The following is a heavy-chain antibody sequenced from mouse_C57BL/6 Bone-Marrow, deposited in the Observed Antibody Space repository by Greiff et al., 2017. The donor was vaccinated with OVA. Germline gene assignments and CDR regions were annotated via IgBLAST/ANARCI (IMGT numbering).Heavy chain of an antibody. V-gene: IGHV5-17*01. CDR3: ARCYYYGSSDWYFDV. CDR2: ISSGSSTI. Sequence: EVNLVESGGGLVKPGGSLKLSCAASGFTFSDYGMHWVRQAPEKGLEWVAYISSGSSTIYYADTVKGRFTISRDNAKNTLFLQMTSLRSEDTAMYYCARCYYYGSSDWYFDVWGTGTTVTVSS. J-gene: IGHJ1*03. D-gene: IGHD1-1*01. CDR1: GFTFSDYG.